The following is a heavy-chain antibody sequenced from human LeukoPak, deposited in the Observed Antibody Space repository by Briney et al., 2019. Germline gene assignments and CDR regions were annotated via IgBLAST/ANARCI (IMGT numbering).Heavy chain of an antibody. CDR3: AREGGSYFDY. V-gene: IGHV3-30-3*01. D-gene: IGHD3-16*01. J-gene: IGHJ4*02. Sequence: PGGSLRLSCAASGFTFSSYAMHWVRQAPGKGLEWVAVISYDGSNKYYADSVKGRFTISRDNSKNTLYLQTNSLRAEDTAVYYCAREGGSYFDYWGQGTLVTVSS. CDR1: GFTFSSYA. CDR2: ISYDGSNK.